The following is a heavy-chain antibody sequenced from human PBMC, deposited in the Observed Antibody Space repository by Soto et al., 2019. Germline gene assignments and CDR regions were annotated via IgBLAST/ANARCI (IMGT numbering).Heavy chain of an antibody. Sequence: QVQLVQSGAEVKKPGASVKISCKASGYTFTSYYMHWVRQAPGQGLEWIGRINPSGGSTNYAQKLQGRVAMTRDTSTSTVYMELNSLRSEDTAVYYCARPPYPGCINAVCYPLDYWGQGTLVTVSS. CDR3: ARPPYPGCINAVCYPLDY. V-gene: IGHV1-46*01. J-gene: IGHJ4*02. CDR2: INPSGGST. D-gene: IGHD2-8*01. CDR1: GYTFTSYY.